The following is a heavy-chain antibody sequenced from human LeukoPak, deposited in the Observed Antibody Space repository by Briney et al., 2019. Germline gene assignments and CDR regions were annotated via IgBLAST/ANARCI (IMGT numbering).Heavy chain of an antibody. CDR1: GYTFTSYG. Sequence: ASVKVSCKASGYTFTSYGINWVRRAPGQGLEWMGWISAYNGNADYAQKLQGRVTMTTDTSTNTAYMELRSLRSDDTAVYYCARDRSESDYWGRGTLVTVSS. J-gene: IGHJ4*02. CDR3: ARDRSESDY. CDR2: ISAYNGNA. V-gene: IGHV1-18*01.